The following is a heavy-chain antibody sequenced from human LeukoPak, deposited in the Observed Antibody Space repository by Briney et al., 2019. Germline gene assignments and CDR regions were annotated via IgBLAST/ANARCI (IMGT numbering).Heavy chain of an antibody. CDR2: INHSGST. V-gene: IGHV4-34*01. Sequence: SETLSLTCAVYGGSFSGYYWSWIRQPPGKGLEWIGEINHSGSTNYNPSLKSRVTISVDTSKNQFSLKLSSVTAADTAVYYCARGKKTGTSHYYYYYMDVCGKGTTVTVSS. CDR1: GGSFSGYY. J-gene: IGHJ6*03. CDR3: ARGKKTGTSHYYYYYMDV. D-gene: IGHD1-7*01.